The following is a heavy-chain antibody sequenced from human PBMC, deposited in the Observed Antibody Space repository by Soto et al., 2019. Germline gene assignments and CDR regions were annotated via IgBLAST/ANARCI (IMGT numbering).Heavy chain of an antibody. CDR3: ARDYSNYDGGDYYYSGMDV. V-gene: IGHV4-31*02. CDR2: IYYSGST. CDR1: GGSISSGGYY. J-gene: IGHJ6*02. Sequence: SETLSLTCTVSGGSISSGGYYWSWIRQHPGKGLEWIGYIYYSGSTYYNPSLKSRVTISVDTSKNQFSLKLSSVTAADTAVYYCARDYSNYDGGDYYYSGMDVWGQGTTVTVSS. D-gene: IGHD4-4*01.